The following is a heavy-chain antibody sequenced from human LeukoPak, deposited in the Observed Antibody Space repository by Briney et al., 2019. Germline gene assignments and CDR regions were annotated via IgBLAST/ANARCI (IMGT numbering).Heavy chain of an antibody. D-gene: IGHD5-18*01. CDR3: ASPTVDTAMVGVDY. Sequence: GGSLRLSCAASGFTFSSYAMHWVRQAPGKGLEWVAVISHDGSNKYYADSVKGRFTISRDNSKNTLYLQMNSLRAEDTAVYYCASPTVDTAMVGVDYWGQGTLVTVSS. CDR1: GFTFSSYA. CDR2: ISHDGSNK. V-gene: IGHV3-30*04. J-gene: IGHJ4*02.